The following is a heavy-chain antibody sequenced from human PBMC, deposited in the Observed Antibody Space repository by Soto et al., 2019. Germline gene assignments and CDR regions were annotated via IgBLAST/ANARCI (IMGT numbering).Heavy chain of an antibody. CDR1: GGTFSSYA. CDR2: IIPISDTT. V-gene: IGHV1-69*01. J-gene: IGHJ6*02. D-gene: IGHD2-2*01. CDR3: ARSQGSSTSLEIYYYYYYGMDV. Sequence: QVQLVQSGAEVKKPGSSVKVSCKASGGTFSSYAISWVRQAPGQGLEWMGGIIPISDTTNYAQKFQGRVTITADESTSTAYMDLSSLRSEDTAVYYCARSQGSSTSLEIYYYYYYGMDVWGQGTTVTVPS.